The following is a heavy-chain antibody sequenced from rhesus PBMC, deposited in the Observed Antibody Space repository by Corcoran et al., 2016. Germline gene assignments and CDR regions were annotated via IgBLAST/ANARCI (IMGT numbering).Heavy chain of an antibody. D-gene: IGHD2-33*01. CDR3: ARQLLSLFDY. Sequence: QVQLQESGPGVVKLSDTLSLTCAVSGGSISSSSWWSWIRQSPEQGLEWIGDIYGSGGSTEYNPSLKSRVTISIDTSKNQFSLKLSSVTAADTAVYYCARQLLSLFDYWGQGVLVTVSS. V-gene: IGHV4-93*02. CDR1: GGSISSSSW. CDR2: IYGSGGST. J-gene: IGHJ4*01.